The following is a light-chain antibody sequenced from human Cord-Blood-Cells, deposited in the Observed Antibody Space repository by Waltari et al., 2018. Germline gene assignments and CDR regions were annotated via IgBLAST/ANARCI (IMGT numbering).Light chain of an antibody. J-gene: IGLJ3*02. Sequence: QSVLTQPPSVSGAPGQRVTISCPGSSSNIGAGYDVPRYQQLPGTAPKLLIYGNSNRPSGVPDRFSGSKSGTSASLAITGLQAEDEADYYCQSYDSSLSGSVFGGGTKLTVL. CDR1: SSNIGAGYD. V-gene: IGLV1-40*01. CDR2: GNS. CDR3: QSYDSSLSGSV.